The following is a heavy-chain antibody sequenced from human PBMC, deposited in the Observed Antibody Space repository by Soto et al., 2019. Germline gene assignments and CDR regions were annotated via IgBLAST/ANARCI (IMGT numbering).Heavy chain of an antibody. D-gene: IGHD2-21*02. J-gene: IGHJ4*02. CDR3: ARDLAHCGGDCYSPMGY. Sequence: GASVKVSCKASGYTFTSYYMHWVRQAPGQGLEWMGIINPSGGSTSYAQKFQGRVTMTRDTSTSTVYMELSSLRSEDTAVYYCARDLAHCGGDCYSPMGYWVQGTRVTVSS. CDR2: INPSGGST. CDR1: GYTFTSYY. V-gene: IGHV1-46*01.